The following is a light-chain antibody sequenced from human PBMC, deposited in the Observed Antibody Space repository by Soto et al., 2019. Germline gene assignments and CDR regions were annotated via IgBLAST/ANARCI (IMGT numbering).Light chain of an antibody. J-gene: IGLJ1*01. Sequence: QSVLTQPASVSGSPGQSITISCTGTSGDIGASNYVSWYQQFPDKAPKLIIYDVSDRPSGVSTRFSGSKSGNTASLTISGLQPEDKADYYCTSYRTYSGVFGTGTKLTVL. CDR1: SGDIGASNY. V-gene: IGLV2-14*01. CDR3: TSYRTYSGV. CDR2: DVS.